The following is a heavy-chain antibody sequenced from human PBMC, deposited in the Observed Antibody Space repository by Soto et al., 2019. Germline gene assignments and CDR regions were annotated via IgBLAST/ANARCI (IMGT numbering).Heavy chain of an antibody. D-gene: IGHD3-22*01. CDR1: GYSFTIYW. Sequence: PGESLKISCNGAGYSFTIYWIGWVRQMPGKGLEWMGIIYPGDSDTRYSPSFQGQVTISADKSISTAYLQWSSLKASDTAMYYCARSYDSSGYYLGYWGQGTLVTVSS. CDR2: IYPGDSDT. J-gene: IGHJ4*02. V-gene: IGHV5-51*01. CDR3: ARSYDSSGYYLGY.